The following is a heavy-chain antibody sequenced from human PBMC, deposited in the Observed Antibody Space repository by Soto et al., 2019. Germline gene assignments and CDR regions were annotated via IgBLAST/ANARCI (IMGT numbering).Heavy chain of an antibody. Sequence: QVRLVQSGGGVKKPGASVKVSCKASGYTFTSYYMHWVRQAPGQGLEWMGIINPSGGSTSYAQKFQGRVTMTRDTSTSTVYMELSSLRSEDTAVYYCARLARDGHYANISNDYWRQGTLVTVSS. CDR2: INPSGGST. D-gene: IGHD4-17*01. CDR3: ARLARDGHYANISNDY. CDR1: GYTFTSYY. V-gene: IGHV1-46*03. J-gene: IGHJ4*02.